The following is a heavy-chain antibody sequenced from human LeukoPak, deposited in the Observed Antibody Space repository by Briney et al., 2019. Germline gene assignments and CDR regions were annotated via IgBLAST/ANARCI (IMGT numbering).Heavy chain of an antibody. CDR1: GFTFSGYS. Sequence: GGSLRLSCAASGFTFSGYSMTWVRQAPGKGLEWVSYISSSSSTIYYADSVKGRFTISRDNAKNSLYLQMNSLRAEDTAVYYCAGGDGAFDIWGQGTMVTVSS. CDR2: ISSSSSTI. V-gene: IGHV3-48*04. J-gene: IGHJ3*02. D-gene: IGHD3-16*01. CDR3: AGGDGAFDI.